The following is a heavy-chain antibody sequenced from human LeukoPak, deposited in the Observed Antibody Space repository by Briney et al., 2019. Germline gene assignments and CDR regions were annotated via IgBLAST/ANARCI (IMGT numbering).Heavy chain of an antibody. J-gene: IGHJ4*02. CDR3: AKGAAVAGTLLDY. CDR1: GFTFSGYA. D-gene: IGHD6-19*01. CDR2: ITMSGGAT. V-gene: IGHV3-23*01. Sequence: GGSLRLSCAASGFTFSGYAMNWDRQAPGKGLEWVSGITMSGGATLYADSVKGRFTISRDNSKNTLYLQMSSLRAEDTAVYYCAKGAAVAGTLLDYWGQGTRVTVSS.